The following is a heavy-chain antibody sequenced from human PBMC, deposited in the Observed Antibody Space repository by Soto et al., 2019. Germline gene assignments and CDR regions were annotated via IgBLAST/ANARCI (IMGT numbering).Heavy chain of an antibody. CDR2: ISSSSSDI. CDR1: GFTFTNYN. Sequence: WSLRLSFTSFGFTFTNYNMNWVRQAPVKGLEWVSFISSSSSDIYYADSVKGRFTISRDNAKNSLYLQMNSLRAEDTAVYYCTRVRDSNDYWGQGTLVTVSS. V-gene: IGHV3-21*06. CDR3: TRVRDSNDY. D-gene: IGHD3-22*01. J-gene: IGHJ4*02.